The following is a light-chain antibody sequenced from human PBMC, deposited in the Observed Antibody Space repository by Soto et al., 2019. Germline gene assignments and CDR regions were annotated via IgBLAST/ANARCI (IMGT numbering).Light chain of an antibody. Sequence: DIQLTQSPSSLSASVGDTVTITCRASQPISSPLNWFQQKPGKAPRLLIYAGSRLLGGVPLRFSASGSGTDFTLTISSLQPEDFANYFCQKSYTIPWTFGQGTQVEIK. CDR3: QKSYTIPWT. CDR2: AGS. V-gene: IGKV1-39*01. J-gene: IGKJ1*01. CDR1: QPISSP.